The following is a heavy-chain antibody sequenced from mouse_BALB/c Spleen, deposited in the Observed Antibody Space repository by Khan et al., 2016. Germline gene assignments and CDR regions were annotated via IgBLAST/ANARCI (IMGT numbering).Heavy chain of an antibody. CDR3: ARSPGAGFDY. Sequence: QVQLQQSGAELARPGASVKMSCKASGYTFTSCTMHWIIQRPGQGLEWIGYINPSSGSTNYNQRFKDKATLTADKSSSTAYMQLSSLTSEDSAVYYCARSPGAGFDYWGQGTTLTVSS. J-gene: IGHJ2*01. CDR2: INPSSGST. D-gene: IGHD4-1*01. CDR1: GYTFTSCT. V-gene: IGHV1-4*01.